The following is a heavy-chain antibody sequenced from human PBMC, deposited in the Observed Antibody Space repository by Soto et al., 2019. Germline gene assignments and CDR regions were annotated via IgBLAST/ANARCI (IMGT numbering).Heavy chain of an antibody. CDR3: ARRKSSGWHTYYYYGMDV. CDR2: IYPGDSDT. D-gene: IGHD6-19*01. J-gene: IGHJ6*02. V-gene: IGHV5-51*01. CDR1: GYSFTSYW. Sequence: GESLKISCKGSGYSFTSYWIVWVRQMPGKGLEWMGIIYPGDSDTRYSPSFQGQVTISADKSISTAYLQWSSLKASDTAMYYCARRKSSGWHTYYYYGMDVWGQGTTVTVSS.